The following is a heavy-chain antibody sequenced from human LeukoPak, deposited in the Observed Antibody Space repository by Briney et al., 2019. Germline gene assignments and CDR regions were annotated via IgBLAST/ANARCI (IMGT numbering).Heavy chain of an antibody. CDR1: GFTFDDYA. J-gene: IGHJ4*02. CDR2: IYSGGST. V-gene: IGHV3-66*01. D-gene: IGHD5-24*01. Sequence: GGSLRLSCAASGFTFDDYAMHWVRQAPGKGLEWVSVIYSGGSTYYADSVKGRFTISRDNSKNTLYLQMNSLGAEDTAVYYCARDGDGYNSYWGQGTLVTVSS. CDR3: ARDGDGYNSY.